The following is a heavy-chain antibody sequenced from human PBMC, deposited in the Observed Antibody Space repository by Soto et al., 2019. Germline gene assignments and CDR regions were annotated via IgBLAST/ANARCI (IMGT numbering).Heavy chain of an antibody. CDR2: ISSNGGST. J-gene: IGHJ4*02. V-gene: IGHV3-64D*08. D-gene: IGHD2-15*01. CDR1: GFTFSSYA. CDR3: VRSPPSYCSGGSCYSGYYFDY. Sequence: GGSLRLSCSASGFTFSSYAMHWVRQAPGKGLEYVSAISSNGGSTYYADSVKGRFTISRDNSKNTLYLQMSSLRAEDTAVYYCVRSPPSYCSGGSCYSGYYFDYWGQGTLVTVSS.